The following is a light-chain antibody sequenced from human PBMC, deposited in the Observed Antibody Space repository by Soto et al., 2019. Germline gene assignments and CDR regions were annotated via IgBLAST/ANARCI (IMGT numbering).Light chain of an antibody. CDR3: QQSYNFPRT. Sequence: DIQMTQLPSSMSASVGDRVTITCRASQGISRWLAWYLQKPGQAPKLLIYSAYSLQSGVSPRFSGDGSGTDFTLTISSLQPEDFATYYCQQSYNFPRTFGQGTTV. CDR2: SAY. J-gene: IGKJ1*01. V-gene: IGKV1-12*01. CDR1: QGISRW.